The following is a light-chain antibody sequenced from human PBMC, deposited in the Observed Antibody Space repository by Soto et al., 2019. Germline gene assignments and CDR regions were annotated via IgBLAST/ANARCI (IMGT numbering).Light chain of an antibody. J-gene: IGLJ2*01. V-gene: IGLV1-47*02. CDR1: SSNIGSNF. CDR2: ANN. CDR3: AAWDDSLSGWV. Sequence: QLVLTQPPSASGTPGQRVTISCSGSSSNIGSNFVYWYQQLPGTAPKVVIYANNERPSGVPDRFSGSKSGTSASLAISGPRSEDEAVYHCAAWDDSLSGWVFGGGTKLTVL.